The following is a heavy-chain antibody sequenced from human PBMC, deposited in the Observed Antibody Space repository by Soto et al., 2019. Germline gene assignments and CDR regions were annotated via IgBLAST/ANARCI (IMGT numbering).Heavy chain of an antibody. J-gene: IGHJ6*02. D-gene: IGHD6-19*01. CDR1: GGSISSYY. V-gene: IGHV4-59*01. CDR2: IYYSGST. Sequence: SETLSLTCTVSGGSISSYYWSWIRQPPGKGLEWIGYIYYSGSTNYNPSLKSRVTTSVDTSKNQFSLKLSSVTAADTAVYYCARVTVAGTGYYYGMDVWGQGTTVTVSS. CDR3: ARVTVAGTGYYYGMDV.